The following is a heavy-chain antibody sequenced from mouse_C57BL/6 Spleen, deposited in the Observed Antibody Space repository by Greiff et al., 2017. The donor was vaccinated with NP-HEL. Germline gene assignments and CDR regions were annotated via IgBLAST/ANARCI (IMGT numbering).Heavy chain of an antibody. CDR1: GYTFTSYW. V-gene: IGHV1-64*01. D-gene: IGHD1-1*01. CDR3: AGDYYGSSYGYFDY. Sequence: VQLQQPGAELVKPGASVKLSCKASGYTFTSYWMHWVKQRPGQGLEWIGMIHPNSGSTNYNEKFKSKATLTVDKSSSTAYMQLSSLTSEDSAVYYCAGDYYGSSYGYFDYWGQGTTLTVSS. CDR2: IHPNSGST. J-gene: IGHJ2*01.